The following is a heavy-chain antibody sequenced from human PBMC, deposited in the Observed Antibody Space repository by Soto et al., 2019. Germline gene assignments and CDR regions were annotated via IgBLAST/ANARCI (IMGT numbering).Heavy chain of an antibody. Sequence: QVQLQQWGAGLLKPSETLSLTCAVYRGSFSGYYWSWIRQPPGKGLEWIGEIHLAGSTKYNPSLKGRVTMSLETSKNQFSLKLTSVTAADTAVYYCARRVVPAALGLWGRGTLVTVSS. CDR3: ARRVVPAALGL. CDR1: RGSFSGYY. V-gene: IGHV4-34*01. J-gene: IGHJ2*01. CDR2: IHLAGST. D-gene: IGHD2-2*01.